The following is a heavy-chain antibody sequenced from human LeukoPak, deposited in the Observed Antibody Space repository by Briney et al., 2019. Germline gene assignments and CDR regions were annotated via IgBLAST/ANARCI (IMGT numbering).Heavy chain of an antibody. CDR3: AKAQKFYYYDSSGYYEIFDY. D-gene: IGHD3-22*01. CDR2: ISGSGGST. Sequence: PGRSLRLSCAASGFTFSSYAMSWVRQAPGKGLEWVSAISGSGGSTYYADSVKGRFTISRDNSKNTLYLQMNSLRAEDTAVYYCAKAQKFYYYDSSGYYEIFDYWGQGTLVTVSS. CDR1: GFTFSSYA. J-gene: IGHJ4*02. V-gene: IGHV3-23*01.